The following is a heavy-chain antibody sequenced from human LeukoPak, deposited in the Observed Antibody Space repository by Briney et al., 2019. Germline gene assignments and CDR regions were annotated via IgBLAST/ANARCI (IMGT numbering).Heavy chain of an antibody. J-gene: IGHJ6*03. Sequence: ASVKVSCKASGYTFTSYGTSWVRQAPGQGLEWMGWISAYNGNTNYAQKLQGRVTMTTDTSTSTAYMELRSLRSDDTAVYYCARDGPREYYYDSSGYPYYYYYMDVWGKGTTVTVSS. CDR2: ISAYNGNT. V-gene: IGHV1-18*01. CDR3: ARDGPREYYYDSSGYPYYYYYMDV. CDR1: GYTFTSYG. D-gene: IGHD3-22*01.